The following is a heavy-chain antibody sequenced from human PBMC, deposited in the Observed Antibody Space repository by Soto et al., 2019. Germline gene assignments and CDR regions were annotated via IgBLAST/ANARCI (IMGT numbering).Heavy chain of an antibody. Sequence: QVQLQQWGAGLLKPSETLSLTCAVYGVSFSGYYWSWIRQPPGKGLEWNGEINHSGSTKYNPSPKRRLTISVDKSKNQFALKLSSVTAADPPVNCRARGWGSILDYGGQGTLVTFS. D-gene: IGHD7-27*01. J-gene: IGHJ4*02. CDR1: GVSFSGYY. CDR2: INHSGST. V-gene: IGHV4-34*01. CDR3: ARGWGSILDY.